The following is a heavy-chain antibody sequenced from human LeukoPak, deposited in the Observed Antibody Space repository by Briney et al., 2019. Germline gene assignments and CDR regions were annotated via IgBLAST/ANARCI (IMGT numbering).Heavy chain of an antibody. D-gene: IGHD3-22*01. Sequence: SETLSLTCAVHGGSFSGYYWSWIRQPPRKGLEWIGEINHSGSTNYNPSLKSRVTISVHTSKNQFSLKLSSVTAADTAVYYCAREADSSGYYYDSSGGIDYWGQGTLVTVSS. V-gene: IGHV4-34*01. CDR2: INHSGST. J-gene: IGHJ4*02. CDR1: GGSFSGYY. CDR3: AREADSSGYYYDSSGGIDY.